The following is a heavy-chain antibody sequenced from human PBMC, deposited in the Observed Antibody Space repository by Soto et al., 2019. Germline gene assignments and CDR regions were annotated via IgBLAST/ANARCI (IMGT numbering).Heavy chain of an antibody. V-gene: IGHV4-59*01. CDR2: IYYSGST. J-gene: IGHJ5*02. CDR1: GGSISSYY. Sequence: PSETLSLTCTVSGGSISSYYWSWIRQPPGKGLEWIGYIYYSGSTNYNPSLKSRVTISVDTSKNQFSLKLSSVTAADTAVYYCLYGVTGWFDPWGQGTLVTVSS. D-gene: IGHD4-17*01. CDR3: LYGVTGWFDP.